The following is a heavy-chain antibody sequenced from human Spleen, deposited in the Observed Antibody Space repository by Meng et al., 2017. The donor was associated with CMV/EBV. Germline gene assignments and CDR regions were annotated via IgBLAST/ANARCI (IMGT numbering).Heavy chain of an antibody. Sequence: PALNDPGAAINVSCNVSGYNLSELSMHWGRQAPGKGLEWMGGIIPIFGTANYAQKFQGRVTITADESTSTAYMELSSLRSEDTAVYYCARDGIGPWGQGTLVTVSS. D-gene: IGHD1-26*01. V-gene: IGHV1-69*01. CDR3: ARDGIGP. CDR1: GYNLSELS. J-gene: IGHJ5*02. CDR2: IIPIFGTA.